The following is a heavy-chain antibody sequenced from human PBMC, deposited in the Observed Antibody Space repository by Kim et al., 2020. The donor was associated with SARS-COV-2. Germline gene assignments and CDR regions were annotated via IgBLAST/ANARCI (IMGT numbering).Heavy chain of an antibody. Sequence: NYAQKVQGRGTITADESTSTAYMELSSLRSEDTAVYYCARNIAAAGHFDYWGQGTLVTVSS. CDR3: ARNIAAAGHFDY. D-gene: IGHD6-13*01. V-gene: IGHV1-69*01. J-gene: IGHJ4*02.